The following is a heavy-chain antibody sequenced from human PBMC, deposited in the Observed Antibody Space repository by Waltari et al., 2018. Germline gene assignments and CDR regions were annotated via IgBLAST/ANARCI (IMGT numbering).Heavy chain of an antibody. D-gene: IGHD3-10*01. CDR1: GFTFRSYG. CDR3: AKDRWRSGFGVYYYYYGMDV. V-gene: IGHV3-30*18. CDR2: IWYDGSNK. J-gene: IGHJ6*02. Sequence: QVQLVESGGGVVQPGRSLRLSCAASGFTFRSYGMHWVRQAPGKGLEWVAVIWYDGSNKYYADSVKGRFTISRDNSKNTLYLQMNSLRAEDTAMYYCAKDRWRSGFGVYYYYYGMDVWGQGTTVTVSS.